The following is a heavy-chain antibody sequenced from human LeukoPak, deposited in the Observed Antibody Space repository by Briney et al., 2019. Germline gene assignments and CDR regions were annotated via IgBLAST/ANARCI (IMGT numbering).Heavy chain of an antibody. CDR1: GGSFSGYY. Sequence: SEALSLTCAVYGGSFSGYYWGWIRQPPGKGLEWIGSISYSGSTYYNPSLKSRITISVDTSKNQFSLKLSSVTAADTAVYYCARHSSGDYDFWSGYSHFHYWGQGTLVTVSS. CDR2: ISYSGST. J-gene: IGHJ4*02. V-gene: IGHV4-39*01. CDR3: ARHSSGDYDFWSGYSHFHY. D-gene: IGHD3-3*01.